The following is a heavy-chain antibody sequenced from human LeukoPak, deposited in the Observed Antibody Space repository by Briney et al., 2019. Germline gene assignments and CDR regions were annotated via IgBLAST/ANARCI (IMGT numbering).Heavy chain of an antibody. Sequence: GGSLRLSCAASGFIFSNYAMNWVRRAPGKGLEWVSVISDSGGSTYYADSVKGRFTISRDNSKNMLYLQMNSLRAEDTAVYLCVRSAVIPDNWFDPWGQGTLVTVSS. V-gene: IGHV3-23*01. D-gene: IGHD2/OR15-2a*01. CDR3: VRSAVIPDNWFDP. CDR2: ISDSGGST. J-gene: IGHJ5*02. CDR1: GFIFSNYA.